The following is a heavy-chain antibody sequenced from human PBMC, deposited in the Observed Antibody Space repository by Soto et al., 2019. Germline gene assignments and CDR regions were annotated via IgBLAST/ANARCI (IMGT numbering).Heavy chain of an antibody. CDR2: IYSSGST. V-gene: IGHV4-31*03. D-gene: IGHD3-22*01. Sequence: QVQLQESGPGLVKPSQTLSLICTVSGGSISSGGYYWSWIRQHPGKGLEWIGYIYSSGSTYYNPSLKSRLTLSLDTSANHFSLNLSSMTAADTAVYYCARDGDGSGYFLDCWGQGTLVTVSS. CDR1: GGSISSGGYY. J-gene: IGHJ4*02. CDR3: ARDGDGSGYFLDC.